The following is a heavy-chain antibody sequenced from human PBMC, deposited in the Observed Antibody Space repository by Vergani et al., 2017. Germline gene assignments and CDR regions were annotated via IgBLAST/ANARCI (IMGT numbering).Heavy chain of an antibody. J-gene: IGHJ6*02. V-gene: IGHV4-38-2*01. CDR1: DSSIMTNPY. CDR2: IHHSGDT. CDR3: AGHRGSGGFFPSSYFYGMDV. D-gene: IGHD3-10*01. Sequence: QVQLQESGPGLVKPSETLTLTCDVSDSSIMTNPYWGWFRQSPGKGLEWIGCIHHSGDTLYNSSLKSRVSISIVSSSKFSLSMTSVTAADTAIYYCAGHRGSGGFFPSSYFYGMDVWGHGTTVTVSS.